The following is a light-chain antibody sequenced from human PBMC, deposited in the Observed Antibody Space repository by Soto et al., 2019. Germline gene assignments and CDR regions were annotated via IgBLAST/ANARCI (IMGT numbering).Light chain of an antibody. V-gene: IGKV1-33*01. J-gene: IGKJ5*01. CDR2: DAS. Sequence: DIQLTQSPSSLSASLGYRVTITCQASQDIDNVLNWYQHKPGAAPKLLIYDASTLAPGVPSRFSGTESGADFTFTISSLQPEDIATYYCQQYHSLPITFGPGTRLEIK. CDR3: QQYHSLPIT. CDR1: QDIDNV.